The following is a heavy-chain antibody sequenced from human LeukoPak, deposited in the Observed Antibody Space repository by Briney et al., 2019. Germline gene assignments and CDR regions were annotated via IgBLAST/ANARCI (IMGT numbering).Heavy chain of an antibody. CDR2: ISNSDYST. D-gene: IGHD3-22*01. CDR3: AKDQTYYYDSSGYW. Sequence: PGGSLRLSCAASGFTFSSYAMSWVRQAPGKGLEWVSTISNSDYSTYYADSVKGRFTISRANSENTLYLQMNSLRAEDTAVYYCAKDQTYYYDSSGYWWGQGTLVTVSS. J-gene: IGHJ4*02. CDR1: GFTFSSYA. V-gene: IGHV3-23*01.